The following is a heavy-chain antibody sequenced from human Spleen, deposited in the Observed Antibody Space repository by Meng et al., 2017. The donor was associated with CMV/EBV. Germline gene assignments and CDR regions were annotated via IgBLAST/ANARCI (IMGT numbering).Heavy chain of an antibody. V-gene: IGHV1-18*01. D-gene: IGHD3-22*01. Sequence: QVQLVQSGAEVKKPGASVKVSCKASGYPFTSYGISWVRQAPGQGLEWMGWISAYNGNTNYAQKLQGRVTMTTDTSTSTAYMELRSLRSDDTAVYYCARDSKYYYDSSGYYIDYFDYWGQGTLVTVSS. J-gene: IGHJ4*02. CDR1: GYPFTSYG. CDR3: ARDSKYYYDSSGYYIDYFDY. CDR2: ISAYNGNT.